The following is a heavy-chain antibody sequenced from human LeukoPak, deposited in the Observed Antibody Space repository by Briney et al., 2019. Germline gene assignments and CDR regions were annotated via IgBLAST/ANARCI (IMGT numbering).Heavy chain of an antibody. CDR1: GFTFTSAP. CDR2: SGTDGDT. D-gene: IGHD3-22*01. Sequence: GGSLRLSCVLSGFTFTSAPMNWVRQAPGKGLEWVSTSGTDGDTYCADSVKGRFTISRDNSKNTVHLQMTSLRVEDTAVYYCATKTPGNYPYDYWGQGTLVIVSP. V-gene: IGHV3-23*01. J-gene: IGHJ4*02. CDR3: ATKTPGNYPYDY.